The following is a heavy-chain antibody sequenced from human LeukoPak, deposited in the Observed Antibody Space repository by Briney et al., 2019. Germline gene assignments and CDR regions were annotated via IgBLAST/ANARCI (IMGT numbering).Heavy chain of an antibody. CDR3: VRVCGGSCYGGYYYGMDV. J-gene: IGHJ6*02. V-gene: IGHV3-13*01. Sequence: GGSLRLSCAASGFIFSSYAMNWVRQVTGKGLEWVSAIGTAGDTYYPASVKNRFTISSKDAKNYSYLQMNSLRAGDTAVYYCVRVCGGSCYGGYYYGMDVWGQGTTVTVSS. CDR2: IGTAGDT. CDR1: GFIFSSYA. D-gene: IGHD2-15*01.